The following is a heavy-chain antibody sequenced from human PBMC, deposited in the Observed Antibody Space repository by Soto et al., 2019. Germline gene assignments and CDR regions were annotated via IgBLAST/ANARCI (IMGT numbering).Heavy chain of an antibody. CDR1: GFSFTAYY. CDR2: INPNSGGT. Sequence: QVQLVQSGAEVKKPGASVKVSCKASGFSFTAYYMHWVRQAPGQGLEWMGWINPNSGGTNYAKKFQGRVTMTRDKSVSTADMELSRLRSDDTAVYYCAREGPDRYGDLFAYWGQGTLVTVSS. J-gene: IGHJ4*02. D-gene: IGHD4-17*01. V-gene: IGHV1-2*02. CDR3: AREGPDRYGDLFAY.